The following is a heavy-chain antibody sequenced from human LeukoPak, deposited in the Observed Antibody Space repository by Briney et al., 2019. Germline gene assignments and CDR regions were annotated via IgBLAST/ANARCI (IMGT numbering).Heavy chain of an antibody. CDR2: IYTSGST. J-gene: IGHJ6*02. D-gene: IGHD6-6*01. CDR3: ARGRVEQLVRGSYYYYGMDV. V-gene: IGHV4-4*07. CDR1: GGSISSYY. Sequence: SETLSLTCTVSGGSISSYYWSWIRQPAGKGLEWIARIYTSGSTNYNPSLKSRVTMSVDTSKNQFSLKLSSVTAADTAVYYCARGRVEQLVRGSYYYYGMDVWGQGTTVTVSS.